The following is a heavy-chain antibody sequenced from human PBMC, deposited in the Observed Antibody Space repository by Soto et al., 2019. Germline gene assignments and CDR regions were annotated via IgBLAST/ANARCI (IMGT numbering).Heavy chain of an antibody. J-gene: IGHJ4*02. Sequence: QVQLVQSGGEVKKPGASVNVSCKTSVYTFTYYGIIWVRQSPAQGLEFMGGSTTYNGNTNYAQKFQDKVTMTRDTSTSTAYMELRSLRLGDTAMYYCATFLQLRPVGYWGQGTMVTVAS. V-gene: IGHV1-18*01. CDR1: VYTFTYYG. CDR3: ATFLQLRPVGY. D-gene: IGHD1-1*01. CDR2: STTYNGNT.